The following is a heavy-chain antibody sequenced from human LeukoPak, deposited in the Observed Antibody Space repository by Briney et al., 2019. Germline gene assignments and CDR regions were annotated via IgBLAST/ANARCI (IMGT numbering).Heavy chain of an antibody. CDR3: ARGDGDRWFDP. V-gene: IGHV4-59*01. CDR1: GGSISSYY. Sequence: KPSETLSLTCTVSGGSISSYYWSWIRQPPGKGLEWIGYIYYSGSTNYNPSLKSRVTISVDTSKNQFSLKLSSVTAADTAVYYCARGDGDRWFDPWGQGTLVTVSS. D-gene: IGHD1-14*01. J-gene: IGHJ5*02. CDR2: IYYSGST.